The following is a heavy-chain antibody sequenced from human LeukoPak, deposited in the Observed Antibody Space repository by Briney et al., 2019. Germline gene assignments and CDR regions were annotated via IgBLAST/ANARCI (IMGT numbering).Heavy chain of an antibody. CDR3: VKGSFVLMWFGELLF. CDR1: GFTFSSYA. CDR2: ISYDGSDK. D-gene: IGHD3-10*01. Sequence: GSLRLSCAASGFTFSSYAMNWVRQAPGKGLEWVAVISYDGSDKYYADSVKGRFTISRDNSKNTLSLQMDSLRAEDTAVYYCVKGSFVLMWFGELLFGGQGTLVTVSS. V-gene: IGHV3-30*04. J-gene: IGHJ4*02.